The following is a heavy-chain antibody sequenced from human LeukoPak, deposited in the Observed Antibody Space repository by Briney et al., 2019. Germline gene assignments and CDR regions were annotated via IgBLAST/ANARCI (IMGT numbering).Heavy chain of an antibody. J-gene: IGHJ6*03. V-gene: IGHV3-48*01. CDR1: GFTFSSYS. CDR2: ISGSGTTI. D-gene: IGHD3-3*01. Sequence: PGGSLRLSCAASGFTFSSYSMNWVRQAPGKGLEWVSYISGSGTTIYYADSVKGRFTISRSSAWSSLYLQMSSLRAEDTAVYYCARRTTIFGVGYYMDVWGKGTTVTVSS. CDR3: ARRTTIFGVGYYMDV.